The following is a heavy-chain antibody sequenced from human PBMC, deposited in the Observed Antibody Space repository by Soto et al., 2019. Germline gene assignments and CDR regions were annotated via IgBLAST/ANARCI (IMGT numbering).Heavy chain of an antibody. CDR1: GFTFSDYG. CDR2: IDSTGKTI. Sequence: GGSLRLSCWASGFTFSDYGMNWVRQAPGKGLEWVSYIDSTGKTIYYAASVKGRFTISRDSAKNSLYLQMNSLRAEDTAVYYCSRDSNWSIDYWGQGTLVTVSS. V-gene: IGHV3-48*01. CDR3: SRDSNWSIDY. J-gene: IGHJ4*02. D-gene: IGHD6-13*01.